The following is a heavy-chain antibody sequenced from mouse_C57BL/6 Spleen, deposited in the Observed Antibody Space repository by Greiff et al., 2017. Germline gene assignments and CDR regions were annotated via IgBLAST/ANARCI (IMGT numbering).Heavy chain of an antibody. CDR3: ARDYSNYAFDY. CDR1: GFTFSDYG. CDR2: ISSGSSTI. Sequence: EVKLMASGGGLVKPGGSLKLSCAASGFTFSDYGMHWVRQAPEKGLEWVAYISSGSSTIYYADTVKGRFTISRDNAKHTLFLQMTSLRSEDTAMYYCARDYSNYAFDYWGQGTTLTVSS. J-gene: IGHJ2*01. V-gene: IGHV5-17*01. D-gene: IGHD2-5*01.